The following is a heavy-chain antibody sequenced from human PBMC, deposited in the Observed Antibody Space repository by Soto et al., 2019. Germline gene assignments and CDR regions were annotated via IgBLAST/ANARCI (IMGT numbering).Heavy chain of an antibody. V-gene: IGHV4-61*01. CDR1: GGSVSSGSYY. Sequence: SETLSLTCTVSGGSVSSGSYYWSWIRQPPGKGLEWIGYIYYSGSTNYNPSLKSRVTISVDTSENQFSLKLSSVTAADTAVYYCARDFVPVGATTYYYGMDVWGQGTTVTVSS. J-gene: IGHJ6*02. CDR2: IYYSGST. D-gene: IGHD1-26*01. CDR3: ARDFVPVGATTYYYGMDV.